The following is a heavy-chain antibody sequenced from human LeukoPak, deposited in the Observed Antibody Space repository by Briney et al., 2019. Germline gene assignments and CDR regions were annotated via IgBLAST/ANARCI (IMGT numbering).Heavy chain of an antibody. CDR2: INQDGSEK. Sequence: GGSLRLSCAASGFTFSSYWMSWVRQAPGMGLEWVANINQDGSEKYYVDSVKGRFTISRGNAKNSLYLQMNSLRAEDTAVYYCARSHEGNLDYWDQGTLVTVSS. CDR3: ARSHEGNLDY. D-gene: IGHD1-14*01. J-gene: IGHJ4*02. V-gene: IGHV3-7*01. CDR1: GFTFSSYW.